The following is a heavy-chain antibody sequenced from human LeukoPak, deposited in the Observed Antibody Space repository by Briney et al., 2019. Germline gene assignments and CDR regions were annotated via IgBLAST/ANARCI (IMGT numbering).Heavy chain of an antibody. V-gene: IGHV3-53*01. CDR1: GFTVSTNY. D-gene: IGHD5-18*01. Sequence: GGSLRLSCAASGFTVSTNYMSWVRQAPGKGLECVSVIYDGGSAYYADSVRGRFTISRDNSNLYLQMNSLRAEDTAVYYCAAGSQSTALINWGQGTLVTVSS. CDR3: AAGSQSTALIN. J-gene: IGHJ4*02. CDR2: IYDGGSA.